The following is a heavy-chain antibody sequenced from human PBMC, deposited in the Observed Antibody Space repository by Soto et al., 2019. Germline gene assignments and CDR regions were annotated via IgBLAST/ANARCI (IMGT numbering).Heavy chain of an antibody. V-gene: IGHV4-4*07. J-gene: IGHJ5*02. Sequence: PSETLYLTCTVSGGSISSYYWRWIRQPAWKGLEWVGRSYTSGRTNYNPSLKSRVAMSVDTSKNQVSLKLSSVTAADTAVYYCARDSLPRYYSGGSCPHWLDPWGQGTLVTVSS. CDR2: SYTSGRT. CDR3: ARDSLPRYYSGGSCPHWLDP. D-gene: IGHD2-15*01. CDR1: GGSISSYY.